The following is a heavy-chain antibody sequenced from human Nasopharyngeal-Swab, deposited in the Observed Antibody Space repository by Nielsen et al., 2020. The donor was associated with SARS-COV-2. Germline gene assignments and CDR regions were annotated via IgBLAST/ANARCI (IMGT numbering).Heavy chain of an antibody. Sequence: SETLSLTCTASGGSISSYYWSWIRQPAGKGLEWIGRIYTSGSTNYNPFLKSRVTMSVDTSKNQFSLKLSSVIAADTAVYYCARDSSRRSRGSYYYGMDVWGQGTTVTVSS. CDR1: GGSISSYY. CDR3: ARDSSRRSRGSYYYGMDV. V-gene: IGHV4-4*07. CDR2: IYTSGST. J-gene: IGHJ6*02. D-gene: IGHD3-3*01.